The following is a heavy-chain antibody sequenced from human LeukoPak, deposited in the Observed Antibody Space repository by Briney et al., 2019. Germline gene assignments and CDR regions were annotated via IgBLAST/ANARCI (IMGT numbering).Heavy chain of an antibody. V-gene: IGHV4-38-2*02. CDR1: GYSITSGYY. CDR3: ARDTGSYDLSFYFDY. D-gene: IGHD1-26*01. CDR2: IYHSGDT. J-gene: IGHJ4*02. Sequence: SETLSLTCIVSGYSITSGYYWGWIRQPPGKGLEWIGSIYHSGDTYYNPSLKSRVTISVDTSKNQFSLKLSSVTAADTAVYYCARDTGSYDLSFYFDYWGQGTLVTVSS.